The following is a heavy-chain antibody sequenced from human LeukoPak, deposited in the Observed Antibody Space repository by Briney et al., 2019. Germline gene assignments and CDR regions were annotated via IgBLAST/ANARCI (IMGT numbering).Heavy chain of an antibody. V-gene: IGHV3-23*01. J-gene: IGHJ1*01. CDR2: ISGSGGST. CDR3: AKIIAAAGEQYFQH. Sequence: GGSLRLSCAASGFTFSSYAMSWVRQAPGKGLEWVSAISGSGGSTYYADSVKGRFTISRDNSKNTLYLQTNSLRAEDTAVYYCAKIIAAAGEQYFQHWGQGTLVTVSS. CDR1: GFTFSSYA. D-gene: IGHD6-13*01.